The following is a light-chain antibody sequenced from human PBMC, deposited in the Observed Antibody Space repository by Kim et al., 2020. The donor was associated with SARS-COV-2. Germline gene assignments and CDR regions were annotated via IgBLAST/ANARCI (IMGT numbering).Light chain of an antibody. CDR3: AAWDDSLNGVV. CDR2: YDS. CDR1: NIGSKS. J-gene: IGLJ2*01. V-gene: IGLV3-21*04. Sequence: SYELTQPPSVSVAPGKTARITCGGNNIGSKSVHWYQQKPGQAPVLVIYYDSDRPSGIPERFSGSKSGTSASLAISGLQSEDEADYYCAAWDDSLNGVVFGGGTQLTVL.